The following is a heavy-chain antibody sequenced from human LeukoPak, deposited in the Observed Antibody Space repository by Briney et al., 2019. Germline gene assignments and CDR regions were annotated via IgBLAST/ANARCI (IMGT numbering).Heavy chain of an antibody. D-gene: IGHD6-6*01. CDR2: IWYGGSNK. Sequence: GGSLRLSCAASGFTFSSYGMHWVRQAPGKGLEWVAVIWYGGSNKYYADSVKGRFTISRDNSKNTLYLQMNSLRAEDTAVYYCARSIAARPAYYYYMDVWGKGTTVTVSS. CDR1: GFTFSSYG. CDR3: ARSIAARPAYYYYMDV. V-gene: IGHV3-33*08. J-gene: IGHJ6*03.